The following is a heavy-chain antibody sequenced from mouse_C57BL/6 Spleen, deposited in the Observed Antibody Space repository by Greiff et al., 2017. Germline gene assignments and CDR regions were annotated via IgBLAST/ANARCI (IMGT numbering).Heavy chain of an antibody. D-gene: IGHD2-5*01. CDR3: ARCGYSTFAY. V-gene: IGHV1-81*01. CDR1: GYTFTSYG. CDR2: IYPRSGNT. J-gene: IGHJ3*01. Sequence: QVQLKESGAELARPGASVKLSCKASGYTFTSYGISWVKQRTGQGLEWIGEIYPRSGNTYYNEKFKGKATLTADKSSSTAYMELRSLTSEDSAVYFCARCGYSTFAYWGQGTLVTVSA.